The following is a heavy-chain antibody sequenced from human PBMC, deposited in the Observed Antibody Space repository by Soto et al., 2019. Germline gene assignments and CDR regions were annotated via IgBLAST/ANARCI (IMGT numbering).Heavy chain of an antibody. J-gene: IGHJ5*01. D-gene: IGHD3-10*01. CDR1: GDSITRSGFY. CDR3: ARVRGGDTHVFDF. V-gene: IGHV4-39*01. CDR2: MYHTGST. Sequence: QLHLHESGPGLVKPSETLSLYSSVSGDSITRSGFYWAWIRRPPGKELEWIGSMYHTGSTYYKPSLESRLTMSVGTSKSQFSLRLTSMTAADAGVYFCARVRGGDTHVFDFWGHGARVTVSS.